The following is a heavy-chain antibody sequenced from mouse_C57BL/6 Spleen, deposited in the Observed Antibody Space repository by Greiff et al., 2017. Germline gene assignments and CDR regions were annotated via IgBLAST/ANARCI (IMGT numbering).Heavy chain of an antibody. CDR2: IYPGDGDT. CDR1: GYAFSSYW. Sequence: QVQLQQSGAELVKPGASVKISCKASGYAFSSYWMNWVKQSPGKGLEWIGQIYPGDGDTNYNGKFKGKATLTADKSSSTAYMQLSSLTSEDSAVYFCARGIYYGNPGYWGQGTTLTVSS. CDR3: ARGIYYGNPGY. J-gene: IGHJ2*01. D-gene: IGHD2-1*01. V-gene: IGHV1-80*01.